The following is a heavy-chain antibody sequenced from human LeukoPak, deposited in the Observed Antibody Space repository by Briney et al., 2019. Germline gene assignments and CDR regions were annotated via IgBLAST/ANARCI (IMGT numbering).Heavy chain of an antibody. V-gene: IGHV3-64D*09. J-gene: IGHJ4*02. D-gene: IGHD6-13*01. Sequence: GGSLRLSCAASGFTFSSYAMHWVRQAPGKGLEYVSAISSNGDSTYNADSVKGRFTISRDNSKNTLYLQMSRLRAEDTAVYYCVREVAAAGADNKYYFDYWGQGTLVTVSS. CDR2: ISSNGDST. CDR3: VREVAAAGADNKYYFDY. CDR1: GFTFSSYA.